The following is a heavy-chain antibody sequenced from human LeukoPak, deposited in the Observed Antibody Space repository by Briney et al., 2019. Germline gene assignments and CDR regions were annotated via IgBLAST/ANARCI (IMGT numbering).Heavy chain of an antibody. V-gene: IGHV4-59*01. CDR3: ARSYYYDSSGYYESDAFDI. J-gene: IGHJ3*02. D-gene: IGHD3-22*01. CDR1: GGSISSYY. Sequence: SETLSLTCTVSGGSISSYYWSWLRQPPGKGLKWVGYIYYSGSTNYNPSLNSRVTISVDTSKTQFSLKLSSVTAADTAVYYCARSYYYDSSGYYESDAFDIWGQGTMVTVSS. CDR2: IYYSGST.